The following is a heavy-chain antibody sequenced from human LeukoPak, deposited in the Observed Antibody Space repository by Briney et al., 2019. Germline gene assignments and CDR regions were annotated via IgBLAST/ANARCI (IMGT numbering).Heavy chain of an antibody. CDR3: ARDGHYGSGSPPKH. Sequence: GGSLRLSCAASGFTFSSYSMNWVRQAPGKGLEWVSYISSSSSTIYYADSVKGRFTISRDNAKNSLYLQMNSLRAEDTAVYYCARDGHYGSGSPPKHWGQGTLVTASS. J-gene: IGHJ1*01. CDR1: GFTFSSYS. V-gene: IGHV3-48*04. CDR2: ISSSSSTI. D-gene: IGHD3-10*01.